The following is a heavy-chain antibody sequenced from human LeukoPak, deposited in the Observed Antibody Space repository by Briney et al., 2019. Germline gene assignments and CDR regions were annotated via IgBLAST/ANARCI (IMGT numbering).Heavy chain of an antibody. V-gene: IGHV3-21*01. CDR3: ARDQYSHCSVGSCYVNY. CDR1: RFTFSDYR. J-gene: IGHJ4*02. D-gene: IGHD2-15*01. CDR2: ISSTSSYI. Sequence: GGSLRLSCAASRFTFSDYRMNWVRQAPGKGLEWVSSISSTSSYIYYADSVRGRFTISRDNAKNSLYLQMNSLRAEDTAVYYCARDQYSHCSVGSCYVNYWGQGTLVTVSS.